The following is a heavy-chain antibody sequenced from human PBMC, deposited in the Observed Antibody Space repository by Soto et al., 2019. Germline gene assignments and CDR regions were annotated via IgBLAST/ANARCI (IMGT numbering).Heavy chain of an antibody. V-gene: IGHV4-30-2*01. Sequence: SETLSLTCAVSGGSISSGGYSWSWIRQPPGKGLEWIGYIYHSGSTYYNPSLKSRVTISVDTSKNQFSLKLSSVTAADTAVYYCARGYCSGGSCGRFDYWGQGTLVTLSS. D-gene: IGHD2-15*01. J-gene: IGHJ4*02. CDR2: IYHSGST. CDR3: ARGYCSGGSCGRFDY. CDR1: GGSISSGGYS.